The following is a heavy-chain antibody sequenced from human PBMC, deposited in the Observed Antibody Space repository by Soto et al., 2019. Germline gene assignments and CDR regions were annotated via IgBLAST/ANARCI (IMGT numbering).Heavy chain of an antibody. D-gene: IGHD5-12*01. J-gene: IGHJ4*02. V-gene: IGHV3-72*01. CDR3: TGAPLGGGYNSY. Sequence: EVQLVESGGALVQPGGSLRLSCAASGFSFSGHYMDWVRQAPGKGLEWVGRTSNKVNSYSTKYAASVKDRFTISRDDSENSLHLQMNSLKTEETVVYYWTGAPLGGGYNSYWVQGTLVTVSS. CDR1: GFSFSGHY. CDR2: TSNKVNSYST.